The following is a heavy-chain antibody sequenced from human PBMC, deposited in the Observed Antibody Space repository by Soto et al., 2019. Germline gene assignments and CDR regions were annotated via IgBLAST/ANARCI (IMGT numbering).Heavy chain of an antibody. D-gene: IGHD2-15*01. Sequence: QITLKESGPTLVKPTQTLTLTCTFSGFSLSTSEVGVGWIRQPPGKALERLAIIFWDDDKRYSPSLRSRLIITNDTSKNQVVLTMTNTEPIDTAIYYCAHRTYCSGGSCYDYWGQGTLVTVSS. J-gene: IGHJ4*02. CDR2: IFWDDDK. CDR3: AHRTYCSGGSCYDY. CDR1: GFSLSTSEVG. V-gene: IGHV2-5*02.